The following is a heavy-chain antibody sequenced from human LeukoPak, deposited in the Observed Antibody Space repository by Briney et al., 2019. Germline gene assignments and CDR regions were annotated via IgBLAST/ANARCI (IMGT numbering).Heavy chain of an antibody. D-gene: IGHD4-17*01. Sequence: PGGSLRLSCAASGFTFSSYAMSWVRQAPVKGLEWVSAISGSGGSTYYADAVKGRFTISRDISKNTLYLQMNSLRTEDTAVYYCAKGGPSNGAYDWFDPWGQGTLVTVSS. CDR2: ISGSGGST. V-gene: IGHV3-23*01. CDR3: AKGGPSNGAYDWFDP. CDR1: GFTFSSYA. J-gene: IGHJ5*02.